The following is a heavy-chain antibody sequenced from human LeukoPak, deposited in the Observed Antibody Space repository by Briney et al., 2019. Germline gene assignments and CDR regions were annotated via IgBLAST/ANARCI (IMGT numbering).Heavy chain of an antibody. Sequence: GGSLRLSCAASGFTFSTYGIHWVRQAPGKGLGWVAVTSYDGINNYYGDSVKGRFTISRDNSKNTLYLQMNSLRAEDTAVYYCARQRFLEWLFGGSGSWGYFDYWGQGTLVTVSS. CDR3: ARQRFLEWLFGGSGSWGYFDY. V-gene: IGHV3-30*03. D-gene: IGHD3-3*01. CDR2: TSYDGINN. J-gene: IGHJ4*02. CDR1: GFTFSTYG.